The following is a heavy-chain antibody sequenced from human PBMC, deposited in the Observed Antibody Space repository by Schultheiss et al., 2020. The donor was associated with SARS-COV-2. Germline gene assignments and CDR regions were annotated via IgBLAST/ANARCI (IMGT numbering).Heavy chain of an antibody. Sequence: GGSLRLSCAASGFTFSSYGMHWVRQAPGKGLEWVSYISSSGSTIYYADSVKGRFTISRDNAKNSLYLQMNSLRAEDTAVYYCAREISYGDYVDYWGQGTLVTVSS. CDR1: GFTFSSYG. D-gene: IGHD4-17*01. CDR3: AREISYGDYVDY. J-gene: IGHJ4*02. CDR2: ISSSGSTI. V-gene: IGHV3-48*04.